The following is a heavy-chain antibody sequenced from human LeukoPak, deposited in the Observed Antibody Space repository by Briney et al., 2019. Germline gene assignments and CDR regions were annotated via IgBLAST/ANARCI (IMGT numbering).Heavy chain of an antibody. D-gene: IGHD3-9*01. V-gene: IGHV3-48*01. CDR1: GFTFSSYS. CDR3: AKDLDTLTGNYIDD. CDR2: ITRSSSAK. J-gene: IGHJ4*02. Sequence: PGGSLRLSCVASGFTFSSYSMNWVRQAPGKGLEWVSYITRSSSAKFYADSVKGRFTISRDNAENTVYLQMNSLRVEDTAVYYCAKDLDTLTGNYIDDWGQGTLVTVSS.